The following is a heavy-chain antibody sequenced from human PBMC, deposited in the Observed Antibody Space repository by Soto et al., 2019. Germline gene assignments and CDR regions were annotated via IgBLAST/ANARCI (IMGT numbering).Heavy chain of an antibody. CDR3: ARVAAAGTFYGMDV. D-gene: IGHD6-13*01. V-gene: IGHV1-2*02. CDR2: INPNSGGT. CDR1: GYTFTGYY. Sequence: ASVKVSCKASGYTFTGYYMHWVRQAPGQGLEWMGWINPNSGGTNYAQKFQGRVTMTRDTSISTAYIELSRLRSDDTAVYYCARVAAAGTFYGMDVWGQGTTVTVSS. J-gene: IGHJ6*02.